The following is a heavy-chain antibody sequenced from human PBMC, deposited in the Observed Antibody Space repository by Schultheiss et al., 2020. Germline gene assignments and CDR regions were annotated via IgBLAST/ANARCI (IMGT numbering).Heavy chain of an antibody. V-gene: IGHV1-69*05. CDR2: IIPIFGTA. CDR1: GGTFSSYA. Sequence: SVKVSCKASGGTFSSYAISWVRQAPGQGLEWMGGIIPIFGTANYAQKFQGRVTMTTDTSTSTAYMELSSLRSEDTAVYYCARGLSGLRCSSTSCYVGLYYYYYMDVWGKGTTVTVSS. CDR3: ARGLSGLRCSSTSCYVGLYYYYYMDV. J-gene: IGHJ6*03. D-gene: IGHD2-2*01.